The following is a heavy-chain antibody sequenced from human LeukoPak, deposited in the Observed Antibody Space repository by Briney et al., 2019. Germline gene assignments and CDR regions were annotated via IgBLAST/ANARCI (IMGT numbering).Heavy chain of an antibody. D-gene: IGHD4-17*01. J-gene: IGHJ4*02. CDR1: GFTFSTYW. V-gene: IGHV3-7*01. Sequence: GGSLRLSCAASGFTFSTYWMSWVRQAPGKGLEWVAHTNEAGSDTYYVDSVKGRFTISRDNAKNSLYLQMNSLRAEDTAVYYCARDRTDYGDYYFDYWGQGTLVTVSS. CDR3: ARDRTDYGDYYFDY. CDR2: TNEAGSDT.